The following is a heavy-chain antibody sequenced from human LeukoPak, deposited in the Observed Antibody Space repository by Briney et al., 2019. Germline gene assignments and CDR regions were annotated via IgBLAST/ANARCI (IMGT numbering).Heavy chain of an antibody. CDR1: GGSISSYY. Sequence: SETLSLTCTVSGGSISSYYWSWLRQPPGKGLEYIGYTHYSGATNYNPSLKSRVTISLDTSGNQFSLKLSSVTAADTAVYYCARDRNYQYYYYYMDVWGKGTTVTVSS. CDR3: ARDRNYQYYYYYMDV. V-gene: IGHV4-59*01. D-gene: IGHD1-7*01. CDR2: THYSGAT. J-gene: IGHJ6*03.